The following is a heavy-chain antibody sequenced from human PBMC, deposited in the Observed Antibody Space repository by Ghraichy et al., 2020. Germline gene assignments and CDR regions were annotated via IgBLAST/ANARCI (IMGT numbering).Heavy chain of an antibody. J-gene: IGHJ3*02. CDR2: IYPGDSDT. Sequence: GESLNISCKGSGYSFTSYWIGGVRQMPGKGLEWMGIIYPGDSDTRYSPSFHGQVTISADKSISTAYLQWSSLKASDTARYYCARPGSGSLVGAFDIWGQGTMVTVSS. D-gene: IGHD1-26*01. V-gene: IGHV5-51*01. CDR1: GYSFTSYW. CDR3: ARPGSGSLVGAFDI.